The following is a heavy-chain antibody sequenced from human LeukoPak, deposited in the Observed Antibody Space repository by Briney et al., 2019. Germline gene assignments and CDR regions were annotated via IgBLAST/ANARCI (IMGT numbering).Heavy chain of an antibody. V-gene: IGHV4-38-2*02. CDR3: ARETTIFGVVNPFDY. J-gene: IGHJ4*02. Sequence: PSETLSLTCTVSGYSISSGYYWGWIRQPPGKGLEWIGSIYHSGSTYYNPSHKSRVTISVDTSKNQFSLKLSSVTAADTAVYYCARETTIFGVVNPFDYWGQGTLVTVSS. CDR1: GYSISSGYY. CDR2: IYHSGST. D-gene: IGHD3-3*01.